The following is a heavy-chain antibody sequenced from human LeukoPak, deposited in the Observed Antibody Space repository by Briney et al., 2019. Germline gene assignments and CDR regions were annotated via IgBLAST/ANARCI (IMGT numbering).Heavy chain of an antibody. J-gene: IGHJ4*02. D-gene: IGHD5-18*01. CDR2: IIPIFGTA. Sequence: SVKVSCKASGGTFSSYAISWVRQAPGQGLEWMGGIIPIFGTANYAQKFQGRVTMTRDTSTSTVYMELSSLRSEDTAVYYCARDRQRGVIQYYFDYWGQGTLVTVSS. CDR3: ARDRQRGVIQYYFDY. CDR1: GGTFSSYA. V-gene: IGHV1-69*05.